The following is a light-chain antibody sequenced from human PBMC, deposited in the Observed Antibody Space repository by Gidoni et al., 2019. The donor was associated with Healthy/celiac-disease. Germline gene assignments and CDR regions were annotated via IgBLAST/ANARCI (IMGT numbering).Light chain of an antibody. CDR1: KFGDKY. V-gene: IGLV3-1*01. J-gene: IGLJ2*01. CDR2: QDS. Sequence: SYELTQPPSVSLSPGQTASLTCSGDKFGDKYACWYQQKPGQSPVLVIYQDSKRPSGIPERFSGSNSGNTATLTISGTQAMDEADYYCQAWDSSTGVFGGGTKLTVL. CDR3: QAWDSSTGV.